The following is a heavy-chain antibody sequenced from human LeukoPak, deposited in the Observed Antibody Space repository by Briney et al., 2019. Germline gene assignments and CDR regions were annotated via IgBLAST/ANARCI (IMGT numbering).Heavy chain of an antibody. D-gene: IGHD3-10*01. CDR1: GFTFSSYG. J-gene: IGHJ6*03. CDR2: IRYDGSNK. V-gene: IGHV3-30*02. Sequence: AGSLRLSCAASGFTFSSYGMHWVRQAPGKGLEWVAFIRYDGSNKYYADSVKGRFTISRDNSKNTLYLQMNSLRAEDTAVYYCATGSPGSNYYYYYMDVWGKGTTVTVSS. CDR3: ATGSPGSNYYYYYMDV.